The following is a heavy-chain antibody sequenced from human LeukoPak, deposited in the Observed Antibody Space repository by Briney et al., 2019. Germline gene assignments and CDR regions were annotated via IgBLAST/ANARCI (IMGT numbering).Heavy chain of an antibody. Sequence: SETLSLTCAVYGGSFSGYYWSWIRQPPGKGLEWIGEINHSGSTNYNPSLKSRVTISVDTSKNQFSLKLSSVTAADTAVYYCARNDFWSGYYDYWGQGTLVTVSS. CDR2: INHSGST. J-gene: IGHJ4*02. CDR1: GGSFSGYY. CDR3: ARNDFWSGYYDY. D-gene: IGHD3-3*01. V-gene: IGHV4-34*01.